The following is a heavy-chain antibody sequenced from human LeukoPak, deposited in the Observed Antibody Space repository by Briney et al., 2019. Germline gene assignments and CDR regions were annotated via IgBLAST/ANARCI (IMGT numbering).Heavy chain of an antibody. J-gene: IGHJ4*02. CDR3: ARGEAVAASTLDS. D-gene: IGHD6-19*01. CDR1: GFIFSSYG. Sequence: GGSLRLSCAASGFIFSSYGMHWVRQVPGKGLEWVAVIWYDGSNNFYADSVKGRFTISRDNSKNTLYLQMNSLRAEDTAVYYCARGEAVAASTLDSWGQGTLVTVSS. V-gene: IGHV3-33*01. CDR2: IWYDGSNN.